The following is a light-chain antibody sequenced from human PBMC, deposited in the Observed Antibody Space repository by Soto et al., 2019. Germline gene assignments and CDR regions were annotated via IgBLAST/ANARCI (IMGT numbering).Light chain of an antibody. J-gene: IGKJ4*01. V-gene: IGKV1-5*01. CDR3: QQYNSYALT. CDR1: QRISSW. CDR2: DAS. Sequence: DIQMTQSPSTLSGSVGDRVTITCRASQRISSWLAWYQQKPGKAPKLLFYDASSLGSGVPSRFSGSGSGTEFTLTISSLQPDDVATYYCQQYNSYALTFGGGPKVDI.